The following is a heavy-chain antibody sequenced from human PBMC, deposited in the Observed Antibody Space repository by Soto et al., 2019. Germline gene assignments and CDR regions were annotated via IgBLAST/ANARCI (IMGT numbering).Heavy chain of an antibody. CDR1: GYPVTAYY. CDR3: ARGGGVGVAGSAAFDM. Sequence: QLHLVQSGAVVKKPGASVTVSCSASGYPVTAYYMHWVRQAPGRGLEWMGGINPATGAPKYTQTFPGRVTMTRDTSTSTVFMELSGLTSGDTAGFYCARGGGVGVAGSAAFDMWGQGTLVTVSS. D-gene: IGHD3-3*01. CDR2: INPATGAP. J-gene: IGHJ3*02. V-gene: IGHV1-2*02.